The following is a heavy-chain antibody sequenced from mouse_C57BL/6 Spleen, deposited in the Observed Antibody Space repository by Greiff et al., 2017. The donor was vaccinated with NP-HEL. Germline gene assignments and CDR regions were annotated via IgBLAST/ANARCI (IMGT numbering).Heavy chain of an antibody. CDR3: ARSDYGSSYDD. D-gene: IGHD1-1*01. V-gene: IGHV1-26*01. Sequence: VQLQQSGPELVKPGASVKISCKASGYTFTDYYMNWVKQSHGKSLEWIGDINPNNGGTSYNQKFKGKATLTVDKSSSTAYMELRSLTSEDSAVYYCARSDYGSSYDDWGQGTTLTVSS. CDR1: GYTFTDYY. CDR2: INPNNGGT. J-gene: IGHJ2*01.